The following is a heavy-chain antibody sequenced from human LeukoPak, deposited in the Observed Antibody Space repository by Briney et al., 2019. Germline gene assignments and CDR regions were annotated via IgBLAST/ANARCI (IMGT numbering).Heavy chain of an antibody. CDR1: GYTFSDYY. V-gene: IGHV1-2*02. Sequence: GASVKVSCKASGYTFSDYYMHWVRQPPGQGLEWMGWIKPNSGGTNYAQKFQGRVNLTRDTSISTAYMDLSRMRSDDTAVYYCASGIDRTGSTPFGYWGQGTLVTVSS. CDR2: IKPNSGGT. D-gene: IGHD6-25*01. J-gene: IGHJ4*02. CDR3: ASGIDRTGSTPFGY.